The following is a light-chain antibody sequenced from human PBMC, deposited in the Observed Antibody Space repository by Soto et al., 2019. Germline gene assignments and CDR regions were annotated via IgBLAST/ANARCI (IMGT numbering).Light chain of an antibody. CDR2: GAS. J-gene: IGKJ1*01. Sequence: EIVLTQSPGTLSLSPGERATLSCRASQSVSSSYLAWYQQKPGQAPRLRIYGASSRATGIPDRFSGSGSGTDFTLTISRLEAEDFAVYYCQQYGSSPRTFGQGTKVEIK. CDR3: QQYGSSPRT. CDR1: QSVSSSY. V-gene: IGKV3-20*01.